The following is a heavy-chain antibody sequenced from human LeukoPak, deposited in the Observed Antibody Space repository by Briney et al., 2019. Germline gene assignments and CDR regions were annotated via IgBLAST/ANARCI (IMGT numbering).Heavy chain of an antibody. CDR1: GGTFSSYA. CDR2: IIPIFGTA. V-gene: IGHV1-69*05. D-gene: IGHD2-2*02. CDR3: AARVVPAAIPFDY. Sequence: SVKVSCKASGGTFSSYAISWVRQAPGQGLEWMGRIIPIFGTANYAQKFQGRVTITTDESASTAYMELSSLRSEDTAVYYCAARVVPAAIPFDYWGQGTLVTVSS. J-gene: IGHJ4*02.